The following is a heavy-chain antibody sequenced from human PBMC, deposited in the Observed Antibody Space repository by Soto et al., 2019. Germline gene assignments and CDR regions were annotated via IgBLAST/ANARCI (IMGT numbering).Heavy chain of an antibody. Sequence: GGSLRLSCAASGFTFSSYGMHWVRQAPGKGLEWVAVIWYDGSNKYYADSVKGRFTISRDNSKNTLYLQMNSLRAEDTAVYYCARVKSYGDYEALDIWGQGTMVTVSS. CDR3: ARVKSYGDYEALDI. CDR2: IWYDGSNK. V-gene: IGHV3-33*01. D-gene: IGHD4-17*01. CDR1: GFTFSSYG. J-gene: IGHJ3*02.